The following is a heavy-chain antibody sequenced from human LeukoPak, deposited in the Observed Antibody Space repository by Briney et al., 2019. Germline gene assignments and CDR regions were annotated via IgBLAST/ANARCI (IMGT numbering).Heavy chain of an antibody. J-gene: IGHJ4*02. CDR1: GYTFPSYF. Sequence: ASVKVSCKASGYTFPSYFMHWVRQAPGQGLEWMGIINPTGGSTTHAQKFQGRVTMTRDTSTSTAYMELSSLRSDDTAVYYCARTAALRFDYWGQGTLVTVSS. CDR2: INPTGGST. V-gene: IGHV1-46*01. D-gene: IGHD6-13*01. CDR3: ARTAALRFDY.